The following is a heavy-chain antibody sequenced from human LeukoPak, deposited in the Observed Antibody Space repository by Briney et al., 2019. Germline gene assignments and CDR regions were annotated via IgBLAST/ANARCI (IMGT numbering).Heavy chain of an antibody. CDR1: GFTFDDYA. CDR3: AKEGQLWISYCFDY. Sequence: GGSLRLSCAASGFTFDDYAMHWVRQAPGKGLEWVSLISGDGGSTYYADSVKGRFTISRDNSKNSLYLQMNSLRTEDTALYYCAKEGQLWISYCFDYWGQGTLVTVSS. J-gene: IGHJ4*02. D-gene: IGHD5-18*01. V-gene: IGHV3-43*02. CDR2: ISGDGGST.